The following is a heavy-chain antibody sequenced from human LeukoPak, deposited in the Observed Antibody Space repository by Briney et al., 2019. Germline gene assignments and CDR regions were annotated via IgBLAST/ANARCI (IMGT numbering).Heavy chain of an antibody. Sequence: PGGSLRLSCAASGFTFSRYGMHWVRQAPGKGLEWVAFIRFDGSDKYHADSVKGRFTISRDNSKNTVYLQMNSLRVEDTAVYYCAKIRAVAGHFDYWGQGTLVTVSS. V-gene: IGHV3-30*02. CDR2: IRFDGSDK. CDR3: AKIRAVAGHFDY. CDR1: GFTFSRYG. J-gene: IGHJ4*02. D-gene: IGHD6-19*01.